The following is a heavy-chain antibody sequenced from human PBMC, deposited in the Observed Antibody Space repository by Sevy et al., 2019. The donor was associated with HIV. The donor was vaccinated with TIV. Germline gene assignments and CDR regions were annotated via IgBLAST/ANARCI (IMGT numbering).Heavy chain of an antibody. CDR1: GFTFDNYG. V-gene: IGHV3-20*04. CDR3: ARDWGNGLDY. J-gene: IGHJ4*02. CDR2: INGNGGDT. Sequence: GGSLRLSCAASGFTFDNYGMTWVRQAPGKGLEWVSGINGNGGDTGYADSMKGRFTISRDNAKDSLYLQMNSLRAEDTALYYCARDWGNGLDYWGQGTLVTVSS. D-gene: IGHD3-16*01.